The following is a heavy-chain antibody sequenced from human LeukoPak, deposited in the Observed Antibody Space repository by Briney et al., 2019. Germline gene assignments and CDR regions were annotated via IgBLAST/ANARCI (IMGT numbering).Heavy chain of an antibody. CDR1: GFTFSSYA. CDR3: AKALLRWPESFRTNWYFDL. Sequence: AGGSLRLSCAASGFTFSSYAMSWVRQAPGKGLEWVSAISGSGGSTYYADSVKGRFTISRDNSKNTLYLQMNSLRAEDTAVYYCAKALLRWPESFRTNWYFDLWGRGTLVTVSS. CDR2: ISGSGGST. V-gene: IGHV3-23*01. D-gene: IGHD4-23*01. J-gene: IGHJ2*01.